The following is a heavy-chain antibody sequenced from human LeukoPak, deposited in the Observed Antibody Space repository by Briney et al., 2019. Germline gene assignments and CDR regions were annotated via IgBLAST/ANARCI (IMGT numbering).Heavy chain of an antibody. D-gene: IGHD3-9*01. CDR2: IHHSGST. V-gene: IGHV4-38-2*02. CDR1: GDSISSGYY. J-gene: IGHJ5*02. Sequence: SETLSLTCIVSGDSISSGYYWGWIGQPPEKGLEWIVNIHHSGSTYYNPSPKSRVTISVDTSKNQLSLKLSSVTAADTAVYYCARCRSVGRRLGWFDPWGQGTLVTVSS. CDR3: ARCRSVGRRLGWFDP.